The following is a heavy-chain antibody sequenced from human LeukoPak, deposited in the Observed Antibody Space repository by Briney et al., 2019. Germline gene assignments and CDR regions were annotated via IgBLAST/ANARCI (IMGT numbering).Heavy chain of an antibody. CDR2: IYPGDSDT. V-gene: IGHV5-51*01. D-gene: IGHD2-21*02. Sequence: GESLKISCKGSGYSLTSYWIGWVRQMPGKGLELMGIIYPGDSDTRYSPSFQGQVTISADKSISTAYLQWSSLKASDTAMYYCARLQYCGGDCYNYFDYWGQGTLVTVSS. CDR3: ARLQYCGGDCYNYFDY. J-gene: IGHJ4*02. CDR1: GYSLTSYW.